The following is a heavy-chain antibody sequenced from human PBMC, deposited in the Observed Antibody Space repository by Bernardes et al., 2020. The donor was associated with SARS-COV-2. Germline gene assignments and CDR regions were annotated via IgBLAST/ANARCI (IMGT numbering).Heavy chain of an antibody. J-gene: IGHJ5*02. CDR3: ATYFVVGCFDR. CDR2: IDPSDSYT. Sequence: GESLKLSCKGSGYSFTNYWINWVRQMPGKGLEWMGRIDPSDSYTNYSPSFQGHVTISADKSISTAYLQWSSLKASDTAMYYCATYFVVGCFDRWGQGTLVTVSS. CDR1: GYSFTNYW. D-gene: IGHD2-15*01. V-gene: IGHV5-10-1*01.